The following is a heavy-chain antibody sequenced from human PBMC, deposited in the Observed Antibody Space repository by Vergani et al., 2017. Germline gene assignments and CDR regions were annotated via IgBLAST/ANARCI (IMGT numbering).Heavy chain of an antibody. Sequence: VQLVESGGGLVKPGGSLRLSCAASGFTFSDYYMTWIRQAPGKGLEWVSYITSSSTYTKYADSVKGRFTISSDDAKNSLYLQMNSLRAEDTAVYYCARTPPVANWYFNLWGRGTLVTVSS. CDR1: GFTFSDYY. J-gene: IGHJ2*01. CDR3: ARTPPVANWYFNL. V-gene: IGHV3-11*06. CDR2: ITSSSTYT. D-gene: IGHD5-12*01.